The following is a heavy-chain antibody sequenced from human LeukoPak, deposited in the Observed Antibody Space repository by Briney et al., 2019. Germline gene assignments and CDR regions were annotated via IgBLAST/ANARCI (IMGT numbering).Heavy chain of an antibody. J-gene: IGHJ4*02. CDR1: GYSISSGYY. Sequence: SETLSLTCTVSGYSISSGYYWGWIRQPPGKGLEWIGSIYHSGSTYYNPSLKSRVTISVDTSKNQFSLKLSSVTAADTAVYYCAREFDGAGSLGYFDYWGQGTLVTVSS. CDR2: IYHSGST. D-gene: IGHD3-10*01. CDR3: AREFDGAGSLGYFDY. V-gene: IGHV4-38-2*02.